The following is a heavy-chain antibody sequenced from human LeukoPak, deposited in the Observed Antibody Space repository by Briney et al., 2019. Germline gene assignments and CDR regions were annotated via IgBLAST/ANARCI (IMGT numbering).Heavy chain of an antibody. CDR1: GGSISSGDYY. CDR2: IYYSGST. J-gene: IGHJ4*02. CDR3: AREGPAATGPYFDY. V-gene: IGHV4-30-4*01. D-gene: IGHD2-2*01. Sequence: PSETLSLTCTVSGGSISSGDYYWSWIRQPPGKGLEWIGYIYYSGSTYYNPSLKSRVTISVDTSKNQFSLKLSSVTAADTAVYYCAREGPAATGPYFDYWGQGTLVTVSS.